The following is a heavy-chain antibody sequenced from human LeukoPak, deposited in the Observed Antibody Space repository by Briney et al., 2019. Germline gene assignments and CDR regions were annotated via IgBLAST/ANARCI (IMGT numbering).Heavy chain of an antibody. Sequence: PGGSLRLSCAAPGFTFSSSWMSWVRQAPGKGLEWVANIKKDGSKTNYVDSVKGRFTISRDNAKNSLYLQMNSLRAEDTAVYYCARPRVPDSWGQGTLVTVSS. CDR3: ARPRVPDS. V-gene: IGHV3-7*01. CDR2: IKKDGSKT. J-gene: IGHJ4*02. CDR1: GFTFSSSW.